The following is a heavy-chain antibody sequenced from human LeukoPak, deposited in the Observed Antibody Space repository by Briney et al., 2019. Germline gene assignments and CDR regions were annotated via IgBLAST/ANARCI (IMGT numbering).Heavy chain of an antibody. CDR2: IIPIFGTA. Sequence: SVKVSCKASGGTFSSYAISWVRQAPGQGPEWMGGIIPIFGTANYAQKFQGRVTITTDESTSTAYMELSSLRSEDTAVYYCARDQTHIRFGDLNWFDPWGQGTLVTVSS. D-gene: IGHD3-10*01. CDR3: ARDQTHIRFGDLNWFDP. J-gene: IGHJ5*02. CDR1: GGTFSSYA. V-gene: IGHV1-69*05.